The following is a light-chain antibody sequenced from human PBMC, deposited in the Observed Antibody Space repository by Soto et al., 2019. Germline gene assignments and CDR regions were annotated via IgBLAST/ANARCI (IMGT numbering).Light chain of an antibody. CDR1: QSISSR. J-gene: IGKJ3*01. CDR2: KAS. V-gene: IGKV1-5*03. Sequence: DIQLTQSPSTLSASVGDRVTITCRASQSISSRLAWYQQKPGKAPKLLIYKASSLESGVPSRFSGSGSGTEFTLTISSLQPDDFATYYCQQYNSYSITFGRGTKVDIK. CDR3: QQYNSYSIT.